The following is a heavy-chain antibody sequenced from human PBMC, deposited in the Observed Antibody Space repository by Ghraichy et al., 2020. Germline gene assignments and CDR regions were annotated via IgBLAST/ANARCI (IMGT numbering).Heavy chain of an antibody. CDR3: ARGWGTNGHNYYYYYGMDV. CDR1: GGSFSGYY. CDR2: INHSGST. Sequence: SETLSLTCAVYGGSFSGYYWSWIRQPPGKGLEWIGEINHSGSTNYNPSLKSRVTISVDTSKNQFSLKLSSVTAADTAVYYCARGWGTNGHNYYYYYGMDVWGQGTTVTVSS. D-gene: IGHD2-8*01. J-gene: IGHJ6*02. V-gene: IGHV4-34*01.